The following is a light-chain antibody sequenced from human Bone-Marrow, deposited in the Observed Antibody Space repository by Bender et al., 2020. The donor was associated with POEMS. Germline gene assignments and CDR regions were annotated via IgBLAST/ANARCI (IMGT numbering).Light chain of an antibody. CDR1: SSNIGSNY. CDR2: GNS. CDR3: SSYTGSSTYV. J-gene: IGLJ1*01. V-gene: IGLV1-47*02. Sequence: QSELTQPPSAFGTPGQRVTISCSGGSSNIGSNYVYWYHQLPGAAPKLLIYGNSRRPSGVPDRFSGSKSGTSASLAITGLQPEDEAEYYCSSYTGSSTYVFGTGTTVTFL.